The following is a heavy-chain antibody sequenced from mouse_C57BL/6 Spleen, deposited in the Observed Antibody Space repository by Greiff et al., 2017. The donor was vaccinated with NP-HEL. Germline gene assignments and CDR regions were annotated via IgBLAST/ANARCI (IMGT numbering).Heavy chain of an antibody. D-gene: IGHD1-1*01. Sequence: EVQLQQSGPELVKPGASVKIPCKASGYTFTDYNMDWVKQSHGKSLEWIGDINPNNGGTIYNQKFKGKATLTVDKSSSTAYMELRSLTSEDTAVYYCARGGSNNPSWFAYWGQGTLVTVSA. V-gene: IGHV1-18*01. CDR3: ARGGSNNPSWFAY. CDR1: GYTFTDYN. CDR2: INPNNGGT. J-gene: IGHJ3*01.